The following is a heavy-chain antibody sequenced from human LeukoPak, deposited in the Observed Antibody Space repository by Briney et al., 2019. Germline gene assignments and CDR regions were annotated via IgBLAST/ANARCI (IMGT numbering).Heavy chain of an antibody. CDR2: IYYSGNT. V-gene: IGHV4-39*01. CDR1: GVSISSSNSY. CDR3: ARQTGSGLFILP. D-gene: IGHD3/OR15-3a*01. J-gene: IGHJ4*02. Sequence: PSETLSLTCTVSGVSISSSNSYWGWIRQPPGKGLEWIGSIYYSGNTYYNASLKSQVSISIDTSKNRFSLKLTSVTAADTAVYYCARQTGSGLFILPGGQGTLFTVSS.